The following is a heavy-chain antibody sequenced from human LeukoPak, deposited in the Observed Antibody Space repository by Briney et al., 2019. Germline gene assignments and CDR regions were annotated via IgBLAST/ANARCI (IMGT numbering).Heavy chain of an antibody. V-gene: IGHV1-2*04. CDR1: GYTFTSYG. D-gene: IGHD6-13*01. J-gene: IGHJ4*02. CDR3: ARDGGPAIAAAFDY. Sequence: ASVKVSCKASGYTFTSYGISWVRQAPGQGLEWMGWINPNSGGTNYAQKFQGWVTMTRDTSISTAYMELSRLRSDDTAVYYCARDGGPAIAAAFDYWGQGTLVTVSS. CDR2: INPNSGGT.